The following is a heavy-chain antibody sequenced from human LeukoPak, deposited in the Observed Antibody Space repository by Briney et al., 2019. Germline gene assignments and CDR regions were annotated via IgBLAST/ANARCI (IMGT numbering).Heavy chain of an antibody. D-gene: IGHD5-12*01. V-gene: IGHV3-20*04. Sequence: GGSLRLSCAASGFTFDDYGMSWVRQAPGKGLEGVSGINWNGGSTGYADSVKGRFTISRDNAKNSLYLQMNSLRAEDTALYYCARAPGGYDFYRAAEFDYWGQGTLVTVSS. CDR3: ARAPGGYDFYRAAEFDY. CDR1: GFTFDDYG. CDR2: INWNGGST. J-gene: IGHJ4*02.